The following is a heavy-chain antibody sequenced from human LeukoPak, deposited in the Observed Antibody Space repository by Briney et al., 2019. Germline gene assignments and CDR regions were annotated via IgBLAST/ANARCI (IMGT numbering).Heavy chain of an antibody. J-gene: IGHJ3*02. Sequence: GESLKISCKGSGYSFTSYWIIWVRQMPGKGLEWMGKIDPSDSYTNYCPSFQGHVTFSADKSISTAYLHWSSLEASDTAMYYCATRKAVTPTDAAFDIWGQGTMVTVSS. CDR1: GYSFTSYW. V-gene: IGHV5-10-1*01. D-gene: IGHD6-19*01. CDR2: IDPSDSYT. CDR3: ATRKAVTPTDAAFDI.